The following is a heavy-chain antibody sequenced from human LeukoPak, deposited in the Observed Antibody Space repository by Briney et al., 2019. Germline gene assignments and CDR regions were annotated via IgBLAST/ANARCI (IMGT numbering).Heavy chain of an antibody. CDR1: GGSISSGGYS. CDR2: IYHSGST. Sequence: SETLSLTCAVSGGSISSGGYSWSWIRQPPGKGLEWIGYIYHSGSTYYNPSLKSRVTISVDRSKNQFSLKLSSVTAADTAVYYCARRGGSGSYLYWGQGTLVTVSS. D-gene: IGHD3-10*01. CDR3: ARRGGSGSYLY. V-gene: IGHV4-30-2*01. J-gene: IGHJ4*02.